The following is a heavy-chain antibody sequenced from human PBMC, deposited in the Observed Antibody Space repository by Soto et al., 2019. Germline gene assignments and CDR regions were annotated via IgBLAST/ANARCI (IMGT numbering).Heavy chain of an antibody. J-gene: IGHJ4*02. V-gene: IGHV1-3*01. CDR1: GYTFTSYA. CDR3: ARVYCSGGSCYSIDN. D-gene: IGHD2-15*01. CDR2: IHGGNGKT. Sequence: XVKVSCKASGYTFTSYAMHWVRHAPGQRLEWMGWIHGGNGKTKYSQKFQGRVTITRDTSASTAYMELSSLRSQDTAVYYCARVYCSGGSCYSIDNWGQGTLVTVSS.